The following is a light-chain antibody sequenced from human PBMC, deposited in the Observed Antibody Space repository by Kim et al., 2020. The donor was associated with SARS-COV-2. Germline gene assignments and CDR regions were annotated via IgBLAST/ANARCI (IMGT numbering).Light chain of an antibody. CDR1: NIGSKS. CDR3: QVWDSSSDHPYV. Sequence: PGKTAQITCGGNNIGSKSVHWYSQKPGQAPVLVVYDDSDRPSGIPERFSGSNSGNTATLTISRVEAGDEADYYCQVWDSSSDHPYVFGTGTKVTVL. V-gene: IGLV3-21*03. J-gene: IGLJ1*01. CDR2: DDS.